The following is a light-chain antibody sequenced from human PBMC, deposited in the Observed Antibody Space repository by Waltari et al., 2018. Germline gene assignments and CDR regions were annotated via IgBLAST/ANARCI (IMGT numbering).Light chain of an antibody. Sequence: DLVMTQSPSSLTVGPGARAAISCKSIQSLVYTNGHNYLDWYIKQPGQSPQLLIYLASNRASGVPDRFSGSASGTEFTLNIRRVEPEDVGVYYCMQVLQAPFIFGPGTKVDIK. CDR2: LAS. CDR3: MQVLQAPFI. J-gene: IGKJ3*01. V-gene: IGKV2-28*01. CDR1: QSLVYTNGHNY.